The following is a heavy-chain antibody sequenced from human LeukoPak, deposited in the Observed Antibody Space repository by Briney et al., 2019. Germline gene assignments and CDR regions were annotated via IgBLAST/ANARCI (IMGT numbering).Heavy chain of an antibody. V-gene: IGHV3-33*01. CDR2: IWYDGSNK. CDR1: GFTFSSYG. J-gene: IGHJ4*02. Sequence: PGRSLRLSCAASGFTFSSYGMHWVRQAPGKGLEWVAVIWYDGSNKYYADSVKGRFTISRDNSKNTLYQQMNSLRAEDTAVYYCARDREVRGRISSAFDYWGQGTLVTVSS. D-gene: IGHD3-10*01. CDR3: ARDREVRGRISSAFDY.